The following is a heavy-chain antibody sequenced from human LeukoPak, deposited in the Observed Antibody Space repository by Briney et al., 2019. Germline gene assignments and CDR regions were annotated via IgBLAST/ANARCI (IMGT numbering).Heavy chain of an antibody. CDR3: ARYCSGGSCYSNWFDP. CDR2: IYYSGTT. Sequence: PSETLSLTCTVSGASVTDHYWSWFRQPPGKGLEWIGYIYYSGTTYYSSSLKGRVTISLDTSKNQFSLKLSSVTAADTAVYYCARYCSGGSCYSNWFDPWGQGTPVTVSS. CDR1: GASVTDHY. J-gene: IGHJ5*02. D-gene: IGHD2-15*01. V-gene: IGHV4-59*08.